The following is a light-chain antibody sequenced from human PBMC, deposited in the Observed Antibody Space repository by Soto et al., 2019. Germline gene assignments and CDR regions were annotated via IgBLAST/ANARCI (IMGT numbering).Light chain of an antibody. V-gene: IGKV3-15*01. CDR3: QHYNNWPPWT. Sequence: EIVMTHSLATLSVSPCERATLSCSASQSISSNLARYQQKPGQAPRLLMYATSTRATGIPARFRGSGSGTEFTLTISSLQSEDFAVYYCQHYNNWPPWTFGQGTKVDIK. J-gene: IGKJ1*01. CDR2: ATS. CDR1: QSISSN.